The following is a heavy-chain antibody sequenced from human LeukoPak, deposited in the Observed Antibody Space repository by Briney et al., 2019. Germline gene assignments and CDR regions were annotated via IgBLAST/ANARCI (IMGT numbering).Heavy chain of an antibody. D-gene: IGHD3-10*01. V-gene: IGHV3-23*01. CDR3: AKDFRELYGSASYYFDY. CDR1: GFTFSSYA. CDR2: ISGSGGST. J-gene: IGHJ4*02. Sequence: GGSLRLSCAASGFTFSSYAMSWVRQAPGKGLEWVSAISGSGGSTYYADSVKGRFIISRDSSKNTVYLQMNSLRAEDTAVYYCAKDFRELYGSASYYFDYWGQGTLVTVSS.